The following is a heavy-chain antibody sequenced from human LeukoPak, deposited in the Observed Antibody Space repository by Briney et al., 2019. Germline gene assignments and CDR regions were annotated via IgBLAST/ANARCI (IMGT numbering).Heavy chain of an antibody. CDR1: GYGFSNYW. Sequence: GESLKISCKGSGYGFSNYWIGWVRQMPGKGLESMGIIYPGESETRYSPSVQGQVTISAGKSITTAYLQWSSLKASDTAMYYCAKLGAYSSSWYGFFDYWGQGTLVAVSS. CDR2: IYPGESET. J-gene: IGHJ4*02. CDR3: AKLGAYSSSWYGFFDY. V-gene: IGHV5-51*01. D-gene: IGHD6-13*01.